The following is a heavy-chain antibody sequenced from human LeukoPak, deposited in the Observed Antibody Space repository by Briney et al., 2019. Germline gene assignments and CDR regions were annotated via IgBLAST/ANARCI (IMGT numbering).Heavy chain of an antibody. D-gene: IGHD2-15*01. Sequence: GGSQRLPCGASGFTFNNYAMSWVRQAPGRGLQWVSALIRWGGTTYYAGSEKGRFTFYRDNSANTLYLHLNSLRVEDTAVYYCAKEPREYCSFSACTNWFVSWGQGTLVTVSS. CDR1: GFTFNNYA. J-gene: IGHJ5*01. CDR2: LIRWGGTT. V-gene: IGHV3-23*01. CDR3: AKEPREYCSFSACTNWFVS.